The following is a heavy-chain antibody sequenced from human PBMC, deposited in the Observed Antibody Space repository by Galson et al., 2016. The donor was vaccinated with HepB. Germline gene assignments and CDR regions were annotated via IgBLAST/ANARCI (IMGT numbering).Heavy chain of an antibody. D-gene: IGHD3-10*01. CDR3: ARAVGDYGYFGGYHFDQ. V-gene: IGHV3-30*03. CDR2: ISFDGRKQ. Sequence: SLRLSCAVSGFTFSGFDMHWVRQAPGKGPEWVARISFDGRKQDYTSSVKGRFTISRENSGNTLYLQMHNLRAEDSAVYYCARAVGDYGYFGGYHFDQWGQGALVTVSS. J-gene: IGHJ4*02. CDR1: GFTFSGFD.